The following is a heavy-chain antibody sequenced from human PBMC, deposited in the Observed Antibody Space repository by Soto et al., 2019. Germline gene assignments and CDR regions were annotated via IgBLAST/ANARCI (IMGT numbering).Heavy chain of an antibody. CDR2: TYYKSQWYN. CDR1: GDSVSSNSAA. J-gene: IGHJ5*02. CDR3: GSEVDDGPNWFER. Sequence: TRSLTCAISGDSVSSNSAAWNWIRQSPSIVLEWLGRTYYKSQWYNDYALSVESRITINPDTSKSQFSLQLNSVTPEDTAVYSCGSEVDDGPNWFERCGQGTTLTASS. D-gene: IGHD1-1*01. V-gene: IGHV6-1*01.